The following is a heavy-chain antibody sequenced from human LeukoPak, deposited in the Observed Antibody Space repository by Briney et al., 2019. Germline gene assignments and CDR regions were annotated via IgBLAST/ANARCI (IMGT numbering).Heavy chain of an antibody. V-gene: IGHV3-7*03. CDR2: IKEDGSET. J-gene: IGHJ4*02. CDR1: GFTFSNYW. CDR3: ARDPYVSNFDY. D-gene: IGHD3-10*02. Sequence: GGSLRLSCAASGFTFSNYWMSWVRQAPGKGPEWMGNIKEDGSETYYVDSVKGRFTISRDNAQNSLYLHMHSLRVEDTAVYYCARDPYVSNFDYWGQGTLVAVSS.